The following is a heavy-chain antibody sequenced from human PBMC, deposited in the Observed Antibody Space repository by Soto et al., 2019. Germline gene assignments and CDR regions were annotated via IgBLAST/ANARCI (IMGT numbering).Heavy chain of an antibody. CDR2: IIPILGIA. D-gene: IGHD1-26*01. V-gene: IGHV1-69*02. J-gene: IGHJ4*02. CDR1: GGTFSSYT. CDR3: ARHITYSGSSRDY. Sequence: QVQLVQSGAEVKKPGSSVKVSCKASGGTFSSYTISWVRQAPGQGLEWMGRIIPILGIANYAQKFQGRVTITADKSTSTAYMELSSLRSEDTAVYYCARHITYSGSSRDYWGQGTLVTVSS.